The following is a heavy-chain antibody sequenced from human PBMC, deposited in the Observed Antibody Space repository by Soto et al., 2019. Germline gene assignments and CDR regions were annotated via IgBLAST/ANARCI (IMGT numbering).Heavy chain of an antibody. CDR1: GFTFSSYA. V-gene: IGHV3-23*01. D-gene: IGHD1-1*01. CDR2: ISGSGGST. CDR3: AKNWNDYYYYGMDV. J-gene: IGHJ6*02. Sequence: GGSLRLSCAASGFTFSSYAMSWVRQAPGKGLEWVSAISGSGGSTYYADSVKGRFTIPRDNSKNTLYLQMNSLRAEDTAVYYCAKNWNDYYYYGMDVWGQGTTVTVSS.